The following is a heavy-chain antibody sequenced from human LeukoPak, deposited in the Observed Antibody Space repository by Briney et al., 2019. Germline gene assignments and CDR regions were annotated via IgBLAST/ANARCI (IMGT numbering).Heavy chain of an antibody. CDR3: AKAGVELLYAIDY. CDR2: ISGSGGST. CDR1: GFTFSSYA. Sequence: GGSLRLSCAASGFTFSSYAMSWVRQAPGKGLEWVSAISGSGGSTYYADSVKGRFTISRDKSKNTLYLQMNSLRAEDTAVYYCAKAGVELLYAIDYWGQGTLVTVSS. J-gene: IGHJ4*02. V-gene: IGHV3-23*01. D-gene: IGHD1-7*01.